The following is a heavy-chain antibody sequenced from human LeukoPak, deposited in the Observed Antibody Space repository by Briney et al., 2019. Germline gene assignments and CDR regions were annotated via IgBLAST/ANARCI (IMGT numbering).Heavy chain of an antibody. V-gene: IGHV3-23*01. CDR3: AKGLSSLPTRPTDY. CDR1: GFTFSSYG. CDR2: ISGSGGST. Sequence: GGSLRLSCAASGFTFSSYGMSWVRQAPGKGLEWVSAISGSGGSTYYADSVKGRFTISRDNSKNTLYLQMNSLRAEDTAVYYCAKGLSSLPTRPTDYWGQGTLVTVSS. J-gene: IGHJ4*02. D-gene: IGHD2-2*01.